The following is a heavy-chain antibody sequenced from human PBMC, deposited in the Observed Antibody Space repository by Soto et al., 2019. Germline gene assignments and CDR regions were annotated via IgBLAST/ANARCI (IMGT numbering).Heavy chain of an antibody. CDR1: GFTFSSYG. D-gene: IGHD3-3*01. J-gene: IGHJ3*02. V-gene: IGHV3-30*18. Sequence: QVQLVESGGGVVQPGRSLRLSCAASGFTFSSYGMHWVRQAPGKGLEWVAVISSDGSNKYYADSVKGRFTISRDNSKNTLYIQMNSLRSADTAVYYCAKSRPQYDFWSGDAFDIWGQGTMVTVSS. CDR3: AKSRPQYDFWSGDAFDI. CDR2: ISSDGSNK.